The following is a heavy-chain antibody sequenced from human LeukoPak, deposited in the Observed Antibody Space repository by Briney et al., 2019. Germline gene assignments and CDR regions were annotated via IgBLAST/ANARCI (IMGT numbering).Heavy chain of an antibody. CDR1: RFSFSTYA. V-gene: IGHV3-30-3*01. J-gene: IGHJ3*02. CDR3: ARGGIPVAGRPDAFDI. Sequence: GRSLRLSCAASRFSFSTYAMYWVRQAPGKGLEWVAVISYDGSNEYSADSVKGRFTISRDNSKNTLFLHMNGLRAEDTAVYYCARGGIPVAGRPDAFDIWGQGTMVTVSS. CDR2: ISYDGSNE. D-gene: IGHD6-19*01.